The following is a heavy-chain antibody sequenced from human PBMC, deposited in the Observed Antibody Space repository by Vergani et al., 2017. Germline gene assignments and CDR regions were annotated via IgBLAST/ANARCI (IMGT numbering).Heavy chain of an antibody. Sequence: VQLVESGGGVVQPGRSLRLSCAASGFTFSSYAMHWVRQAPGKGLEWVAVISYDGSNKYYADSVKGRFTISRDNSKNTLYLQMNSLRAEDTAVYYCARGTYYDYVWGSYRHNWFDPWGQGTLVTVSS. D-gene: IGHD3-16*02. V-gene: IGHV3-30-3*01. CDR1: GFTFSSYA. CDR2: ISYDGSNK. CDR3: ARGTYYDYVWGSYRHNWFDP. J-gene: IGHJ5*02.